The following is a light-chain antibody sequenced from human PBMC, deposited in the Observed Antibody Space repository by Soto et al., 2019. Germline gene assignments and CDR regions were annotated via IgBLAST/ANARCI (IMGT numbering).Light chain of an antibody. CDR2: AAS. Sequence: GDRVTITCRASQGISSFLAWYQQKPGKAPNLLIYAASTLQTGVPSRFSGSGSGTEFTLTITSLQPEDFATYFCQQLNTYPLTFGGGTKVEIK. J-gene: IGKJ4*01. CDR1: QGISSF. V-gene: IGKV1-9*01. CDR3: QQLNTYPLT.